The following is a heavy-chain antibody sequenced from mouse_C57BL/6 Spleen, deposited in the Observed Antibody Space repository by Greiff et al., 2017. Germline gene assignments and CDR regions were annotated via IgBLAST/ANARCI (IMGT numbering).Heavy chain of an antibody. V-gene: IGHV5-4*01. CDR1: GFTSSSYA. Sequence: EVQLVESGGGLVKPGGSLKLSCAASGFTSSSYAMSWVRQTPEKRLEWVATISDGGSYTYYPDNVKGRFTISRDNAKNNLYLQMSHLKSEDTAMYYCARDLFITTVVAWYFDVWGTGTTVTVSS. J-gene: IGHJ1*03. CDR2: ISDGGSYT. D-gene: IGHD1-1*01. CDR3: ARDLFITTVVAWYFDV.